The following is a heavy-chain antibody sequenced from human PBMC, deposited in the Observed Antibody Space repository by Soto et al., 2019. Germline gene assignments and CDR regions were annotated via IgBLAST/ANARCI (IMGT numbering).Heavy chain of an antibody. D-gene: IGHD5-12*01. CDR1: GGSISSGDYY. CDR3: ARDPVATPLRAESPHSYGMDV. CDR2: IYYSGST. J-gene: IGHJ6*02. Sequence: PSETLSLTCTVSGGSISSGDYYWSWIRQPPGKGLEWIGYIYYSGSTYYNPSLKSRVTISVDTSKNQFSLKLSSVTAADTAVYYCARDPVATPLRAESPHSYGMDVWGQGTTVTVSS. V-gene: IGHV4-30-4*01.